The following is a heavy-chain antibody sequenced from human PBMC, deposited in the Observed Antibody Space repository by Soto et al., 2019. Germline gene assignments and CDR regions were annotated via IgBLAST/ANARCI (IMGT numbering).Heavy chain of an antibody. CDR2: IYYSGST. Sequence: SETLSLTCTVSGGSISSYYWSWIRQPPGKGLEWIGYIYYSGSTNYNPSLKSRVTISVDTSKNQFSLKLSSVTAADTAVYYCARGPDYGDYRPFDCWGQGTLVTVSS. V-gene: IGHV4-59*01. D-gene: IGHD4-17*01. J-gene: IGHJ4*02. CDR3: ARGPDYGDYRPFDC. CDR1: GGSISSYY.